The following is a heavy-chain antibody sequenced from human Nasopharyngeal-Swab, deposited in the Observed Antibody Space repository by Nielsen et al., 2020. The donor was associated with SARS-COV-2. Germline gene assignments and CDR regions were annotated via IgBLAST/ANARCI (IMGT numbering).Heavy chain of an antibody. V-gene: IGHV2-70*01. J-gene: IGHJ4*02. D-gene: IGHD5-12*01. CDR2: IDWDDDK. CDR3: KKKNRIVAIFDY. Sequence: SGPTLVKPTQTLTLTCTFSGFSLSTSGMCVSWIRQPPGKALEWLALIDWDDDKYYSTSLKTRLTISKDTSKNQVVLTMTKREKGEKEKEEGKKKNRIVAIFDYWGQKTLVTVSS. CDR1: GFSLSTSGMC.